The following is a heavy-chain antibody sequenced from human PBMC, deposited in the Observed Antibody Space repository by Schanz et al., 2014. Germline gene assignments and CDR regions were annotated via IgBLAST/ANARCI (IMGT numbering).Heavy chain of an antibody. Sequence: VQLVESGGGVVQPGRSLKLSCAASGFAFSDYGMHWVRQAPGKGLEWVSSISNGGGYIYYADSVKGRFTTSRDNSKNTMYLQMNSLRAEDTAVYYCVKDLQRELLRDDHYYGMDVWGQGTTVTVSS. CDR3: VKDLQRELLRDDHYYGMDV. J-gene: IGHJ6*02. CDR2: ISNGGGYI. D-gene: IGHD1-26*01. CDR1: GFAFSDYG. V-gene: IGHV3-21*02.